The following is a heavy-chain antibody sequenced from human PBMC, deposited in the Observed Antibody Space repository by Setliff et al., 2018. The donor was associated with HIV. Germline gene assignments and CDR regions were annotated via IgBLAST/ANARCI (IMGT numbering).Heavy chain of an antibody. CDR2: IIPTFDTA. D-gene: IGHD6-19*01. Sequence: SVKVSCKASGGTFSRHAFSWVRQAPGQGLEWMGGIIPTFDTANYAQRFQGRVTITADKSTNTVYMELNSLRSEDTAMYYCARGVHSGGSGWYNWYFDLWGRGTLVTVSS. CDR3: ARGVHSGGSGWYNWYFDL. J-gene: IGHJ2*01. CDR1: GGTFSRHA. V-gene: IGHV1-69*06.